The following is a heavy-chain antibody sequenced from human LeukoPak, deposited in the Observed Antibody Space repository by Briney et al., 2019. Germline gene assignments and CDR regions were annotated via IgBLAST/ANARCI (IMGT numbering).Heavy chain of an antibody. Sequence: PGRSLRLSCAASGFTFSSYVMHWVRQAPGKGLEWVAVIWYDGFNKYYADSVKGRFTISRDNSKNTLYLQMNSLRAEDTAVYYCARASSGRYGYWGQGTLVTVSS. CDR2: IWYDGFNK. CDR3: ARASSGRYGY. D-gene: IGHD6-19*01. CDR1: GFTFSSYV. V-gene: IGHV3-33*01. J-gene: IGHJ4*02.